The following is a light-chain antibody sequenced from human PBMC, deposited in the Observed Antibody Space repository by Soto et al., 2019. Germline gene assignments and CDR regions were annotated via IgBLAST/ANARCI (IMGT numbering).Light chain of an antibody. V-gene: IGKV3-20*01. CDR2: GAS. Sequence: IVWPQTPGTLSLSPGGRATLSFRASQSVSSSYLAWYQQKPGQAPRLVIYGASSRATGIPDRFSGSGSGTDFTLTISRLEPEDFAVYYCQQYGSSRWTFCQVTKV. CDR1: QSVSSSY. CDR3: QQYGSSRWT. J-gene: IGKJ1*01.